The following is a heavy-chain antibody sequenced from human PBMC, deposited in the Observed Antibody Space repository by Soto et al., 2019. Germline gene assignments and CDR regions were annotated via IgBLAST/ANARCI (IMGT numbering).Heavy chain of an antibody. CDR1: GFTFTRYS. D-gene: IGHD4-17*01. J-gene: IGHJ6*02. V-gene: IGHV3-21*01. Sequence: PGGSLRLSCAASGFTFTRYSMNWVRQAPGKGLEWVSSISSTTNYIYYGDSMKGRFTISRDNSKNTLYLQMNSLRAEDTAVYYCAKEYGDYGHYYYGMDVWGQGTTVTVSS. CDR2: ISSTTNYI. CDR3: AKEYGDYGHYYYGMDV.